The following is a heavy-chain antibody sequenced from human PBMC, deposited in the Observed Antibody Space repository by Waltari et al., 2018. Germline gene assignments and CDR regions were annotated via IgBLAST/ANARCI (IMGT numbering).Heavy chain of an antibody. CDR2: IYYSGST. D-gene: IGHD3-3*02. V-gene: IGHV4-59*01. CDR3: ARDISRYDAFDI. CDR1: GGSISSYY. J-gene: IGHJ3*02. Sequence: QVQLQEPGPGLVKPSETLSLTCTVSGGSISSYYWSWIRQPPGKGLEWIGYIYYSGSTNYNPSLKSRVTISVDTSKNQFSLKLSSVTAADTAVYYCARDISRYDAFDIWGQGTMVTVSS.